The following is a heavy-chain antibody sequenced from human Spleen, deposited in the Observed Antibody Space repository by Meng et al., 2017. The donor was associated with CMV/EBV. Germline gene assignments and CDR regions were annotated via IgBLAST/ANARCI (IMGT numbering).Heavy chain of an antibody. V-gene: IGHV1-8*01. D-gene: IGHD6-13*01. CDR1: FTIYD. Sequence: FTIYDINWVRTATGQGLEWMGWMNPNSANTGYAQKFQGRVTMTRNTSISTAYMELSSLRSEDTAVYYCARGQRKQQLVKASNWFDPWGQGTLVTVSS. J-gene: IGHJ5*02. CDR2: MNPNSANT. CDR3: ARGQRKQQLVKASNWFDP.